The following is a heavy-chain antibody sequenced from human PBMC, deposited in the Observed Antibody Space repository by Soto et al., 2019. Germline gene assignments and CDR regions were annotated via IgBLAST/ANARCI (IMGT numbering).Heavy chain of an antibody. Sequence: ASVKVSCKASGYTFTNNDINWVRQAPGQGLEWIGWMNTNTNTTDSAKVFEGRVSLTWDTSISTAYMQLNSLRSEDTAVYYCARVALDTAIGSDSFDYWGQGTLVTVSS. CDR3: ARVALDTAIGSDSFDY. J-gene: IGHJ4*02. D-gene: IGHD5-18*01. CDR2: MNTNTNTT. V-gene: IGHV1-8*01. CDR1: GYTFTNND.